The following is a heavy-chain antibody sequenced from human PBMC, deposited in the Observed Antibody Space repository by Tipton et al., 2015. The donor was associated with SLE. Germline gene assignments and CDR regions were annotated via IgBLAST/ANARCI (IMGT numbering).Heavy chain of an antibody. J-gene: IGHJ4*02. D-gene: IGHD1/OR15-1a*01. Sequence: SLRLSCATSGFTFSSYALSWVRRGPGKGLEWVSAISGGGVSTYYADFVKGRFSISIDKSKKTLFLQMNSLRVDDTATYYCAKFEKTTDFYLDSWGQGTLVSVSS. CDR1: GFTFSSYA. V-gene: IGHV3-23*01. CDR2: ISGGGVST. CDR3: AKFEKTTDFYLDS.